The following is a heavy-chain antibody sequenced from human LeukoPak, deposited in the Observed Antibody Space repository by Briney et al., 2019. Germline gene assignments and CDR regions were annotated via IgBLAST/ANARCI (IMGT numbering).Heavy chain of an antibody. CDR2: IRYDGSNT. CDR1: GFTFSSYG. V-gene: IGHV3-33*01. CDR3: ARDTQPHSGGFTALDY. D-gene: IGHD2-15*01. Sequence: PGGSLRLSCAASGFTFSSYGTHWVRQAPGRGLEWVAVIRYDGSNTYYGDSVEDRFTISRDNSEKTLYLQMNSLRVEDTAIYYCARDTQPHSGGFTALDYWGQGTLVTVSS. J-gene: IGHJ4*02.